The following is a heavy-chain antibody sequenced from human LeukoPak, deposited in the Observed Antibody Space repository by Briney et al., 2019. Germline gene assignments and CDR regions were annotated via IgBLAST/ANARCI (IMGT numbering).Heavy chain of an antibody. V-gene: IGHV3-33*01. CDR1: GFTFSSYG. J-gene: IGHJ3*02. D-gene: IGHD2-2*01. CDR2: IWYDGSNK. Sequence: PGRSLRLSCAASGFTFSSYGMHWVRQAPGKGLEWVAVIWYDGSNKYYADSVKGRFTISRDNSKNMLYLQMNSLRAEDTAVYYCARKLDEYCSSTSCYDAFDIWGQGTMVTVSS. CDR3: ARKLDEYCSSTSCYDAFDI.